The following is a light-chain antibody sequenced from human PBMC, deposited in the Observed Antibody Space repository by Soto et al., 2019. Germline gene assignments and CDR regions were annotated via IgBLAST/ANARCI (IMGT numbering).Light chain of an antibody. Sequence: EIVLTQSAVILSLSPGERATLSCRASQSINNYLAWYQQKPGQPPRLLIYDASNRATAIPVRFSGSVSGTDFTLTIISLGPEDSAVYYCQYSSIWLPGATFGGGTKVEIK. CDR1: QSINNY. CDR2: DAS. V-gene: IGKV3-11*01. CDR3: QYSSIWLPGAT. J-gene: IGKJ4*01.